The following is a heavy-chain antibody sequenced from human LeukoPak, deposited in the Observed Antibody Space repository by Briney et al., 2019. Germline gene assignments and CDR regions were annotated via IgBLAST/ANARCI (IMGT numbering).Heavy chain of an antibody. V-gene: IGHV3-23*01. J-gene: IGHJ4*02. CDR1: GFTFSSFG. CDR3: ARGIDY. CDR2: IGNSDET. Sequence: TGGTLRLSCAASGFTFSSFGMSWVRQAPGMGLEWVAAIGNSDETYYADAAKGRFTISRDTSKNTLFLQMNSLRVEDTAVYYCARGIDYWGRGTLVTVSS.